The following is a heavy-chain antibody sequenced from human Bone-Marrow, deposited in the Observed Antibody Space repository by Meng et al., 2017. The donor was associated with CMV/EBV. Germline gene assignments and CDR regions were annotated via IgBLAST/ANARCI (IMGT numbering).Heavy chain of an antibody. V-gene: IGHV1-18*01. CDR3: ARRAQYCSSTSCYAMGDY. D-gene: IGHD2-2*01. CDR1: GYTFTSYS. Sequence: ASVKVSCKASGYTFTSYSISWVRQAPGQGLEWMGWISAYNGNTNYAQKLQGRVTMTTDTSTSTAYMELRSLRSDDTAVYYCARRAQYCSSTSCYAMGDYWGQGTLVTVSS. J-gene: IGHJ4*02. CDR2: ISAYNGNT.